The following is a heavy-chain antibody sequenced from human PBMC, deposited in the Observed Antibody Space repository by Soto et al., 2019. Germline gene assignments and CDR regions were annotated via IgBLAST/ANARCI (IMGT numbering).Heavy chain of an antibody. CDR3: AKALSQNLDAFDI. V-gene: IGHV3-23*01. Sequence: EVQLLESGGGLVQPGGSLRLSCAASGFTFGSYAMSWVRQAPGKGLEWVSTISGSGGSTYYADSVKGRFTISGDNSKNTLYLQMNSLSADDTAVCYCAKALSQNLDAFDIWGQGTMVTVSS. CDR1: GFTFGSYA. CDR2: ISGSGGST. J-gene: IGHJ3*02.